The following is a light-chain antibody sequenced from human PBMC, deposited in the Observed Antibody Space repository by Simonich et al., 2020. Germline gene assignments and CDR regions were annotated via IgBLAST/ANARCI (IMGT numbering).Light chain of an antibody. CDR3: CSYAGSSTFGV. V-gene: IGLV2-23*02. CDR2: DVS. CDR1: SSAVGGYNY. Sequence: QSALTQPASVSGSPGQSITISCTGTSSAVGGYNYVSWYQQPPGKAPKLMIYDVSTRPSGVSNRFSGSKSGNTASLTISGLQAEDEADYYCCSYAGSSTFGVFGGGTKLTVL. J-gene: IGLJ3*02.